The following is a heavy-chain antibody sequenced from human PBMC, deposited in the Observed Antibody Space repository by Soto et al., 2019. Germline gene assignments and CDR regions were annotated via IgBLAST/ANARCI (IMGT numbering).Heavy chain of an antibody. V-gene: IGHV1-69*01. J-gene: IGHJ6*02. CDR2: IIPIFGTA. D-gene: IGHD6-19*01. Sequence: GIPAEASWKERRGGLRSYASRWVRQATGPGLEWMGGIIPIFGTANYAQKFQGRVTITADESTSTAYMELSSLRSEDTAVYYCARGIAVAATYYYHGLDVRGQGPTVTVSS. CDR3: ARGIAVAATYYYHGLDV. CDR1: RGGLRSYA.